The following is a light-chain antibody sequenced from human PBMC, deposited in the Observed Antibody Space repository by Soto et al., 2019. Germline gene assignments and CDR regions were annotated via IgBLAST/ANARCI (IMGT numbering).Light chain of an antibody. CDR3: SSYTSSSTLV. V-gene: IGLV2-14*01. J-gene: IGLJ2*01. CDR1: SSDVGGYNY. CDR2: EVS. Sequence: QSALTQPASVSGSPGQSITISCTGTSSDVGGYNYVSWYQQHPGKAPKLMIYEVSNRPSGVSNRFSGSKSGNTASLTISGLQAEDEADSYCSSYTSSSTLVFGGGTQLPS.